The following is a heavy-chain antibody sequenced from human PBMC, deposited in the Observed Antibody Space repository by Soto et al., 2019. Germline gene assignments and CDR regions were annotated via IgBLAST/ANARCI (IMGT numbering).Heavy chain of an antibody. CDR2: TYYRSRWYN. J-gene: IGHJ6*03. CDR1: GNRVSSSRAA. D-gene: IGHD1-7*01. CDR3: AGTTSHHWYDMGV. Sequence: TLSIICDLSGNRVSSSRAAWNGIRLSPSRGLEWLARTYYRSRWYNDYAVSVRSRITVNPDTSKNQFSLQLTSVTPEDTAVYYCAGTTSHHWYDMGVCGKGTTGTGSS. V-gene: IGHV6-1*01.